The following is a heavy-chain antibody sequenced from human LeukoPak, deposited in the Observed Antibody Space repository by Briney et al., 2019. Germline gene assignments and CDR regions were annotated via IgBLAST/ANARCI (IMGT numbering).Heavy chain of an antibody. Sequence: ASGKVSCKASGYTFTSYYMHWGRQAPGQGLEWRGIINPSGGSTNYAQKFQGTVTMTRDTSTSTVYMELSSLRSEDTAVYYCARDPRGYSYGSDYWGQGTLVTVSS. V-gene: IGHV1-46*01. CDR3: ARDPRGYSYGSDY. D-gene: IGHD5-18*01. CDR2: INPSGGST. J-gene: IGHJ4*02. CDR1: GYTFTSYY.